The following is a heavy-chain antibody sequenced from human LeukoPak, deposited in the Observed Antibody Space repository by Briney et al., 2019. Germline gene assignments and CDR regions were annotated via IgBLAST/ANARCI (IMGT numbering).Heavy chain of an antibody. D-gene: IGHD3-10*01. V-gene: IGHV4-30-4*01. CDR2: IYYSGST. CDR1: GGSISSGDYY. Sequence: SETLSLTCTVSGGSISSGDYYWSWIRQPPGKGLEWMGYIYYSGSTYYNPPLKSRVTISVDTSKNQFSLKLSSVTAADTAVYYCAREGGYGSGMDVWGKGTTVTVSS. J-gene: IGHJ6*04. CDR3: AREGGYGSGMDV.